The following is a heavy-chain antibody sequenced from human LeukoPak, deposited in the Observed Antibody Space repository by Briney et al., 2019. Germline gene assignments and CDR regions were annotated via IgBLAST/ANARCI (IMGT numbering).Heavy chain of an antibody. CDR1: GGSISSGGYS. J-gene: IGHJ6*02. Sequence: SETLSLTCTVSGGSISSGGYSWSWIRQPPGTGLEWIGYIYHSGSTYYNPSLKSRVTISVDRSKNQFSLKLSSVTAADTAVYYCARARSRTNYYGMDVWGQGTTVTVSS. CDR3: ARARSRTNYYGMDV. CDR2: IYHSGST. V-gene: IGHV4-30-2*01. D-gene: IGHD1-14*01.